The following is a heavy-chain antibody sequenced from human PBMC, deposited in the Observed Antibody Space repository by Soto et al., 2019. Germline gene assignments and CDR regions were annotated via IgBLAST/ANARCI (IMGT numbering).Heavy chain of an antibody. Sequence: GASVKVSCKASGYTFTSYAMHWVRQAPGQRLEWMGWINAGNGNTKYSQKFQGRVTITRDTSASTAYMELSSLRSEDTAVYYCARGITIFGVAPPYFWGQGTTVTVSS. CDR2: INAGNGNT. J-gene: IGHJ6*02. CDR3: ARGITIFGVAPPYF. D-gene: IGHD3-3*01. CDR1: GYTFTSYA. V-gene: IGHV1-3*01.